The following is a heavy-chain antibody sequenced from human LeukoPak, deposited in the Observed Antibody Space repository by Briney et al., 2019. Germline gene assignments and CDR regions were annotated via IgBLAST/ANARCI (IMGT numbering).Heavy chain of an antibody. D-gene: IGHD2-21*01. Sequence: SETLSLTCTVSDGXSSSSSCNWIRQPPGKGLEWIGYIYYSGSTKYNPSLESRVTISVDTSKNQISLKLRSVTAADTAVYYCARRQQTGGDNGLHNWFDPWGQGTLVTVSS. V-gene: IGHV4-59*08. CDR3: ARRQQTGGDNGLHNWFDP. J-gene: IGHJ5*02. CDR1: DGXSSSSS. CDR2: IYYSGST.